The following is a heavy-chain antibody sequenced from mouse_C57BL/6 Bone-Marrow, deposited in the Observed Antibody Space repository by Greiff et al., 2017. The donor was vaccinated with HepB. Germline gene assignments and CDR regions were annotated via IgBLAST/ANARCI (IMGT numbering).Heavy chain of an antibody. Sequence: EVKLMESGGGLVQPGGSLSLSCAASGFTFTDYYMSWVRQPPGKALEWLGFIRNKANGYTTEYSASVKGRFTISRDNSQSILYLQMNALRAEDSATYYCARYTPNWDWFAYWGQGTLVTVSA. D-gene: IGHD4-1*02. CDR1: GFTFTDYY. J-gene: IGHJ3*01. CDR3: ARYTPNWDWFAY. CDR2: IRNKANGYTT. V-gene: IGHV7-3*01.